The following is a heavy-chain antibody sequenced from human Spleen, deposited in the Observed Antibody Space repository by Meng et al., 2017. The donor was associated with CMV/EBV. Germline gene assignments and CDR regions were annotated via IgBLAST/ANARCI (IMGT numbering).Heavy chain of an antibody. V-gene: IGHV3-74*01. J-gene: IGHJ4*02. CDR1: GFTFSNYW. CDR2: INGDGSRT. Sequence: GGSLRLSCSASGFTFSNYWMTWVRQAPGKGLVWVSRINGDGSRTRYADSVKGRFTISRDNAKNTLYLQMNSLRAEDTAVYYCARGQDYWGQGTLVTVSS. CDR3: ARGQDY.